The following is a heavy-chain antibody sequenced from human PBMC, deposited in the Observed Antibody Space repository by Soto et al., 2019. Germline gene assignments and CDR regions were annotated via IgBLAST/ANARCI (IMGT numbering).Heavy chain of an antibody. Sequence: ASVKVSCKASGYTFTSYGISWVRPAPGQGLEWMGWISAYNGNTNYAQKLQGRVTMTTDTSTSTAYMELRSLRSDDTAVYYCARVGHIVATTKYYFDYWGQGTLVTVSA. CDR1: GYTFTSYG. D-gene: IGHD5-12*01. CDR3: ARVGHIVATTKYYFDY. V-gene: IGHV1-18*01. CDR2: ISAYNGNT. J-gene: IGHJ4*02.